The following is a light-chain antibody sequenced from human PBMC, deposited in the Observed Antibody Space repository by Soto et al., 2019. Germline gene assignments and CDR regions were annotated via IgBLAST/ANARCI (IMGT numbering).Light chain of an antibody. V-gene: IGKV1-6*01. J-gene: IGKJ1*01. Sequence: AIQLTQSPSSLSASVGDRVTITCRASQAIRTALGWYQQQPGKVPKLLIYAASALQSGVPSRFSGSGSGTDFTLTISSLQPEDFATYYCLLDFRYFWAFGQGTKVEVK. CDR2: AAS. CDR3: LLDFRYFWA. CDR1: QAIRTA.